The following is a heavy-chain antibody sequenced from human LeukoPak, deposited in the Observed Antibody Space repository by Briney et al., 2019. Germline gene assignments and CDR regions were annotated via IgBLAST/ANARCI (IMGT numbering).Heavy chain of an antibody. J-gene: IGHJ4*02. CDR2: IIPIFGTA. Sequence: SVKVSCKASGGTFSSYAISWARQAPGQGLEWMGGIIPIFGTANYAQKFQGRVTITADESTSTAYMELSSLRSEDTAVYYCASGASGWYSWNYWGQGTLVTVSS. CDR1: GGTFSSYA. D-gene: IGHD6-19*01. CDR3: ASGASGWYSWNY. V-gene: IGHV1-69*13.